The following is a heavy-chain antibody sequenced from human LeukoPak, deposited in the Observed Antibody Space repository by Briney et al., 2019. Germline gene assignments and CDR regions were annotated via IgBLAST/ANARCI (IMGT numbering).Heavy chain of an antibody. CDR1: GFTFSSYS. J-gene: IGHJ4*02. Sequence: RSGGSLRLSCAASGFTFSSYSMNWVRQAPGKGLEWVSSISSSSYIYYADSVKGRFTISRDNAKNSLYLQMNSLRAEDTAVYYCARDSHYDYVWGSYRTFDYWGQGTLVTVSS. V-gene: IGHV3-21*01. D-gene: IGHD3-16*02. CDR2: ISSSSYI. CDR3: ARDSHYDYVWGSYRTFDY.